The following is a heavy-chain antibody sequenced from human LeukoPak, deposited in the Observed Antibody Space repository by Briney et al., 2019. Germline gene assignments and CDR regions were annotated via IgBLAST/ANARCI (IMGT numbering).Heavy chain of an antibody. CDR2: ISSSSSYI. V-gene: IGHV3-21*01. J-gene: IGHJ4*02. D-gene: IGHD6-13*01. Sequence: GGSLRLSCAASGFTFSSYSMIWVRQAPGKGLEWVSSISSSSSYIYYADSVKGRFTISRDNAKNSLYLQMNSLRAEDTAVYYCARVAAAGTWDYWGQGTLVTVSS. CDR3: ARVAAAGTWDY. CDR1: GFTFSSYS.